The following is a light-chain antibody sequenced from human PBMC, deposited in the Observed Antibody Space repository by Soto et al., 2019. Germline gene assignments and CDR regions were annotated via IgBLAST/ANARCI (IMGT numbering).Light chain of an antibody. J-gene: IGKJ1*01. V-gene: IGKV3-20*01. Sequence: EIVMTQSPATLSVSPGERVTLSCRASQSVSSYLAWYQQKPGQAPRLLIYGASSRATGIPDRFSGSGSGTDFTLTISRLEPEDFVVFYCYQYGSTPPTFGQGTKVDIK. CDR1: QSVSSY. CDR3: YQYGSTPPT. CDR2: GAS.